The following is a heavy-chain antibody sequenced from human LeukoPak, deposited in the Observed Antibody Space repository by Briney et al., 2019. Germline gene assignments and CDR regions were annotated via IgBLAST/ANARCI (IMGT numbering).Heavy chain of an antibody. CDR1: GGSISSSSYY. D-gene: IGHD1-26*01. Sequence: SETLSLTCTVSGGSISSSSYYWGWIRQPPGKGLEWIGSIYYSGSTYYNPSLKSRVTISFDTSKNQVSLKLSSVTAADTAVYYCAREPIVGATPYYFDYWGQGTLVTVSS. V-gene: IGHV4-39*07. CDR2: IYYSGST. CDR3: AREPIVGATPYYFDY. J-gene: IGHJ4*02.